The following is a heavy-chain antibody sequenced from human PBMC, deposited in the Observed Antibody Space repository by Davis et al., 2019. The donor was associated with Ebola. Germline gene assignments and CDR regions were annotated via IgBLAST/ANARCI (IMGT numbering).Heavy chain of an antibody. CDR1: GFTFTSYA. CDR2: ISGSGGGT. CDR3: AKDAVVPAAVYFDY. D-gene: IGHD2-2*01. J-gene: IGHJ4*02. V-gene: IGHV3-23*01. Sequence: GESLKISCGASGFTFTSYAMSWVRQAPGKGLEWVSAISGSGGGTYYADSVKGRVTISTDNSKNTLYLQINNLRAEDTAVYYCAKDAVVPAAVYFDYWGQGSQVTVSS.